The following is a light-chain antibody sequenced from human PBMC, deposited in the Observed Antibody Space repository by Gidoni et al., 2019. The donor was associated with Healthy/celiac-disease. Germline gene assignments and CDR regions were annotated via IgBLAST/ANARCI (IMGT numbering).Light chain of an antibody. Sequence: DIQMTQSPSSLSASVGDRVTITCRASQSISSYLNWYQQKPGKAPKLLIYAASSLQSGVTSRFSGSGSETDFTLTISSLQPEDFATYYCQQSYSTPNFGQGTKLEIK. V-gene: IGKV1-39*01. CDR2: AAS. CDR1: QSISSY. J-gene: IGKJ2*01. CDR3: QQSYSTPN.